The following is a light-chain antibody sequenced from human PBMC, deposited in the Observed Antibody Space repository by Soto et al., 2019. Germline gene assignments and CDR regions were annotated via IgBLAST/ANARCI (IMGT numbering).Light chain of an antibody. CDR2: GAS. J-gene: IGKJ1*01. V-gene: IGKV3-15*01. Sequence: EIILTQSPASLSVSPGERATLSCRASQSVNNNLAWYQQKPGQAPRLLISGASTRATGITDRFSGSGSGTEFTLTINSLQSEDFAVYYCQQYNNWPWTFGQGTKVDIK. CDR3: QQYNNWPWT. CDR1: QSVNNN.